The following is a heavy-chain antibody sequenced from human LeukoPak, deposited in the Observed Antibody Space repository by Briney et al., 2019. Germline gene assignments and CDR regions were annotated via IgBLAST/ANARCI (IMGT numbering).Heavy chain of an antibody. J-gene: IGHJ5*02. V-gene: IGHV1-2*02. D-gene: IGHD6-19*01. Sequence: GASVTVSCKASGYTFTGYYMHWVRQAPGQGLEWMGWINPNSGGTNYAQEFQGRVTMTRDTSISTAYMELSRLRSDDTAVYYCARGGRIAVAGLNWFDPWGQGTLVTVSS. CDR2: INPNSGGT. CDR1: GYTFTGYY. CDR3: ARGGRIAVAGLNWFDP.